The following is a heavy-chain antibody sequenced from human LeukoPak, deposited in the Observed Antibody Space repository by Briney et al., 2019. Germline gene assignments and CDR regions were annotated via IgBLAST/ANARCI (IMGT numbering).Heavy chain of an antibody. Sequence: SETLSLTCTASGASISSSDRYWGWIRQPPGKGLEWLGSIYYSGITYHNPSLKSRVTISVDTSNNQFSLKMSSVTAADTAVYYCARVVYSGYDFRGAMDVWGKGTTVTVSS. V-gene: IGHV4-39*01. CDR3: ARVVYSGYDFRGAMDV. CDR1: GASISSSDRY. CDR2: IYYSGIT. D-gene: IGHD5-12*01. J-gene: IGHJ6*03.